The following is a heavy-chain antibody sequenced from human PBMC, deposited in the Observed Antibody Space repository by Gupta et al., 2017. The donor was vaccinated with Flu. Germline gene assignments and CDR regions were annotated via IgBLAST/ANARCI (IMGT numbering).Heavy chain of an antibody. CDR3: STVLHC. J-gene: IGHJ4*02. CDR2: INKDGSEK. V-gene: IGHV3-7*01. Sequence: NWVRQVPGKGLEWVANINKDGSEKYYVDSVMGRFTISRDNTKNQVYLQMDGLRAEDAAVYYCSTVLHCWGQGALVTVSS.